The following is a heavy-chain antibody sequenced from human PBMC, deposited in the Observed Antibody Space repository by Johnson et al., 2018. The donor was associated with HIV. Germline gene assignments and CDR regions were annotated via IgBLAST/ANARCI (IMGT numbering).Heavy chain of an antibody. Sequence: QVQLVESGGGVVQPGRSLRLSCAASGFTFSNYPMHWVRQAPGKGLEWVAIISSDGTTKYYADSMKGRFTISRDNSKTSLSLQMNSLRTEDTAVYYCARELKDGDYSRGAFDLWGQGTMVTVTS. CDR2: ISSDGTTK. D-gene: IGHD4-23*01. CDR3: ARELKDGDYSRGAFDL. CDR1: GFTFSNYP. J-gene: IGHJ3*01. V-gene: IGHV3-30*04.